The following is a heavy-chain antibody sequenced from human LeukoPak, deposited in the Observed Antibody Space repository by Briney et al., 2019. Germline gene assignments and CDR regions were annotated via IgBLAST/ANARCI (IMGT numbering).Heavy chain of an antibody. D-gene: IGHD1-1*01. Sequence: SVKVSCKASGGTFTSYAISWVRQAPGQGLEWMGGIIPIFGTANYAQKFQGRVTITADESTSTAYMELTSLRSEDTAVYYCAADLSDPRRGASYLDSWGQGTLVTVSS. CDR2: IIPIFGTA. V-gene: IGHV1-69*13. CDR3: AADLSDPRRGASYLDS. CDR1: GGTFTSYA. J-gene: IGHJ4*02.